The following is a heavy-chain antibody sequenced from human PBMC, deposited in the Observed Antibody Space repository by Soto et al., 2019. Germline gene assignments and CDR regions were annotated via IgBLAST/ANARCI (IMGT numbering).Heavy chain of an antibody. J-gene: IGHJ3*02. D-gene: IGHD4-4*01. CDR2: INHSGST. V-gene: IGHV4-34*01. CDR1: GCSISSYY. CDR3: ARVQLFAFDI. Sequence: ASETLSLTCTFSGCSISSYYWSWIRQPPGKGLEWIGEINHSGSTNYNPSLKSRVTISVDTSKNQFSLKLSSVTAADTAVYYCARVQLFAFDIWGQGTMVTVSS.